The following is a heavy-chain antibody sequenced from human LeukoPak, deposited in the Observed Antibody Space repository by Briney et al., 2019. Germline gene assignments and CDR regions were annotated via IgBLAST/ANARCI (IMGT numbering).Heavy chain of an antibody. J-gene: IGHJ4*02. CDR2: IDGGGTNT. CDR3: ATITTSIAARDFDY. Sequence: GGSLRLSCAASGFTFKRYHMSWVRQAPGKGLDWVSSIDGGGTNTYYADSVKGRFTISRDNSKSTLYLHMNSLRAEDTAVYYCATITTSIAARDFDYWGQGTLVTVSS. D-gene: IGHD6-6*01. V-gene: IGHV3-23*01. CDR1: GFTFKRYH.